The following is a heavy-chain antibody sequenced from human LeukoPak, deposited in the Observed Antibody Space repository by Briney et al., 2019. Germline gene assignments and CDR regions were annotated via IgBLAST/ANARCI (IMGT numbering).Heavy chain of an antibody. J-gene: IGHJ4*02. CDR3: ARDGITMVRGVITTTYFDY. V-gene: IGHV3-53*01. D-gene: IGHD3-10*01. Sequence: GGSLRLSCAASGFTVSSNYMSWVRQAPGKGLEWVSVIYSGGSTYYADPVKGRFTISRDNSKNTLYLQMNSLRAEDTAVYYCARDGITMVRGVITTTYFDYWGQGTLVTVSS. CDR2: IYSGGST. CDR1: GFTVSSNY.